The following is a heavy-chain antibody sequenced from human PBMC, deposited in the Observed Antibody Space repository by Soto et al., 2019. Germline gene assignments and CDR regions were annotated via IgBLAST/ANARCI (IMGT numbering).Heavy chain of an antibody. Sequence: ASVKISCKASGYAFSFGFSWVRQSPGQGLEWMGWISASDGSTNSASKFRGRISMTTDTSTHTAYLDLLSLTSDDTAMYFCATYYFGSGSYYRFENWGQGTRVTVSS. D-gene: IGHD3-10*01. CDR3: ATYYFGSGSYYRFEN. CDR1: GYAFSFG. CDR2: ISASDGST. J-gene: IGHJ4*02. V-gene: IGHV1-18*01.